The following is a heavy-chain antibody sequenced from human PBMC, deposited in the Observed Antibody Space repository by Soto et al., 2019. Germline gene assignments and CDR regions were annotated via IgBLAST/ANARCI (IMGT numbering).Heavy chain of an antibody. D-gene: IGHD4-17*01. CDR3: VRECSTAVTLFDS. CDR2: IKHDGSET. Sequence: EVQLVESGGHLIQPGGSLRLSCAASGFTFSYYSMTWVRQAPGQGLEWVASIKHDGSETYYVDSVRGRCTISRDNAKNSLYLQMSSLRAEDTAVYFCVRECSTAVTLFDSWGQGTLVTVSS. J-gene: IGHJ4*02. CDR1: GFTFSYYS. V-gene: IGHV3-7*03.